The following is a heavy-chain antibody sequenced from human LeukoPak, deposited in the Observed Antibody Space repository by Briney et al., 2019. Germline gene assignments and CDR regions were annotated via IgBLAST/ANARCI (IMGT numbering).Heavy chain of an antibody. CDR3: ARGTYDDDSSGSILY. CDR1: GYTFTSYA. D-gene: IGHD3-22*01. CDR2: INTNTGNP. J-gene: IGHJ4*02. Sequence: ASVKVSCKASGYTFTSYAMNWVRQAPGQGLEWMGWINTNTGNPTYAQGFTGRFVFSLDTSVSTAYLQISSLKAEDTAVYYCARGTYDDDSSGSILYWGQGTLVTVSS. V-gene: IGHV7-4-1*02.